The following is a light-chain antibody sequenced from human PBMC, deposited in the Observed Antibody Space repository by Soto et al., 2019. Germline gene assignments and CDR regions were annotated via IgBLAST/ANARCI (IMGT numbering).Light chain of an antibody. Sequence: QSVLTQPASVSGSPGQSITISCTGTSSDFGTYNLVSWYQQHPGKAPKLMIYEGSKRPSGVSNRFSGSKSGNTASLTISRLQAEDEADYYCCSYAGSSSDVVFGGGTKLTV. V-gene: IGLV2-23*01. J-gene: IGLJ2*01. CDR1: SSDFGTYNL. CDR3: CSYAGSSSDVV. CDR2: EGS.